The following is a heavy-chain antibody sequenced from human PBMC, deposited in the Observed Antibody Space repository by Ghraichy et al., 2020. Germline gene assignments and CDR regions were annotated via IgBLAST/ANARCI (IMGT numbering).Heavy chain of an antibody. CDR2: VYPADSDP. V-gene: IGHV5-51*01. Sequence: GGSLRLSCKASGYRFNSNWIGWVRQMPGKGLEWMGIVYPADSDPTYSPSFEGQVTISVDTSIDTAYLQWSRLKASDTAMYYCARRTGRDGSFDIWGQGTLVTVSS. D-gene: IGHD1-1*01. CDR1: GYRFNSNW. J-gene: IGHJ4*02. CDR3: ARRTGRDGSFDI.